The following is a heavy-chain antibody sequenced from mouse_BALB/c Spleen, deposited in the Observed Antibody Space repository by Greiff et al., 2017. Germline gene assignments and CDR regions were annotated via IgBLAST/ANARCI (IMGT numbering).Heavy chain of an antibody. CDR1: GYTFTSYW. D-gene: IGHD1-2*01. CDR2: IYPGDGDT. Sequence: VQLQQSGAELARPGASVKLSCKASGYTFTSYWMQWVKQRPGQGLEWIGAIYPGDGDTRYTQKFKGKATLTADKSSSTAYMQLSSLASEDSAVYYCARRNGYYDYFDYWGQGTTLTVSS. V-gene: IGHV1-87*01. J-gene: IGHJ2*01. CDR3: ARRNGYYDYFDY.